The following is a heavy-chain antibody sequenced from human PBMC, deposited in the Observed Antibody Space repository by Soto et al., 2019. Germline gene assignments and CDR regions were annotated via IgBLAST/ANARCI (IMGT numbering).Heavy chain of an antibody. J-gene: IGHJ4*02. CDR3: ARDREQWLVGYYFDY. Sequence: PGGSLRLSCAASGLTFSRYGMHWVRQAPGRGLEWVAVIWYDGSNIYYADSVKGRFTISRDNSKDTLDLQMNSLRAEDTAVYYCARDREQWLVGYYFDYWGQGTLVTVSS. D-gene: IGHD6-19*01. CDR1: GLTFSRYG. V-gene: IGHV3-33*01. CDR2: IWYDGSNI.